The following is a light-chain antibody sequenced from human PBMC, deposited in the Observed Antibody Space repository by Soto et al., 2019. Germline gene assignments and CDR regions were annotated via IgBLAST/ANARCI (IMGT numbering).Light chain of an antibody. CDR1: SSDVGGYKS. J-gene: IGLJ1*01. CDR3: CSYVGSYSYV. V-gene: IGLV2-11*01. CDR2: DVS. Sequence: QSVLTQPRSVSGSPGQSVTVSCIGTSSDVGGYKSVSWYQQYPGKAPKLMIYDVSERPSGVPNRFSGSKSGNTASPTISGLQAEDEADYYCCSYVGSYSYVFGTGTKVTVL.